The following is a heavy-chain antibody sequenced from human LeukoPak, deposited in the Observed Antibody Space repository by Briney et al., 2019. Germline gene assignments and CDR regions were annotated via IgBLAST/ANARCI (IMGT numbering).Heavy chain of an antibody. Sequence: PGGSLRLSCVASGSNVTYNYMTWVRQARGKGLEGVSLIDSGGTTYYADSLKGRFTISRHSPNNTLFLQMNNLRPEDTAVYYCARTSYYYDMDVWGPGTTVTVSS. V-gene: IGHV3-53*04. J-gene: IGHJ6*02. CDR3: ARTSYYYDMDV. CDR2: IDSGGTT. CDR1: GSNVTYNY.